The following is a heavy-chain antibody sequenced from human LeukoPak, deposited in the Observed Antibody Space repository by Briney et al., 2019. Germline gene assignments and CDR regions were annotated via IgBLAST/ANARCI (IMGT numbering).Heavy chain of an antibody. J-gene: IGHJ4*02. CDR2: IIPIFGTA. D-gene: IGHD3-9*01. Sequence: SVEVSCKASGGTFSSYAISWVRQAPGQGLEWMGGIIPIFGTANYAQKFQGRVTITADESTSTAYMELSSLRSEDTAVYYCARADDILTGYSNWGQGTLVTVSS. V-gene: IGHV1-69*13. CDR1: GGTFSSYA. CDR3: ARADDILTGYSN.